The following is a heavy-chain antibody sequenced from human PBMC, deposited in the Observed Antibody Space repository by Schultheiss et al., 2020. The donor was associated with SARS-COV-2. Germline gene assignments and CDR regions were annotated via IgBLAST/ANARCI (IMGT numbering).Heavy chain of an antibody. CDR2: IYYSGST. CDR3: ARGAVVVPAATYYYYMDV. CDR1: GGSFSGYY. D-gene: IGHD2-2*01. V-gene: IGHV4-34*01. J-gene: IGHJ6*03. Sequence: SETLSLTCAVYGGSFSGYYWSWIRQPPGKGLEWIGSIYYSGSTYYNPSLKSRVTISVDTSKNQFSLKVSSVTAADRAVYYCARGAVVVPAATYYYYMDVWGKGTTVTVSS.